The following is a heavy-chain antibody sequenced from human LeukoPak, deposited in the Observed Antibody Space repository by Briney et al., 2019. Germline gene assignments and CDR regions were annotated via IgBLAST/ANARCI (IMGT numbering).Heavy chain of an antibody. D-gene: IGHD4-17*01. CDR1: GFTVSSND. Sequence: PGGSLRLSCAASGFTVSSNDMSWVRQAPGKGLECISVIYSGGSTDYADSVKGRFTISRDNSKNTLYLQMNSLRAEDTAVYYCAKELGTTVTTWFFTRDYYYYMDVWGKGTTVTVSS. CDR2: IYSGGST. CDR3: AKELGTTVTTWFFTRDYYYYMDV. V-gene: IGHV3-53*05. J-gene: IGHJ6*03.